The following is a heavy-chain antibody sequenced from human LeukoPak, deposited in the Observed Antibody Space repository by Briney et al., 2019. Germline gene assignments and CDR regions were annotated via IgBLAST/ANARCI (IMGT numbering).Heavy chain of an antibody. CDR3: ARVEAYYDFWSGYYWGSHFDY. CDR1: GDSISSHY. CDR2: IYYSGST. D-gene: IGHD3-3*01. V-gene: IGHV4-59*11. Sequence: SETLSLTCTVSGDSISSHYWSWIRQPPGKGLEWIGYIYYSGSTNYNPSLKSRVTISVDTSKNQFSLKLSSVTAADTAVYYCARVEAYYDFWSGYYWGSHFDYWGQGTLVTVSS. J-gene: IGHJ4*02.